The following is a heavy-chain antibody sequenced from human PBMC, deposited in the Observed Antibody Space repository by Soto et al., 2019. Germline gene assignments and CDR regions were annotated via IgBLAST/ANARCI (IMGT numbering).Heavy chain of an antibody. D-gene: IGHD2-15*01. V-gene: IGHV4-39*01. CDR2: MFYSGAT. CDR1: GGSISDISYC. CDR3: ARHKSGSDWLDP. J-gene: IGHJ5*02. Sequence: SETMSLTCTVSGGSISDISYCWGWIRQPPGKGLQWIGCMFYSGATYYNPSLKNRVTLSVDTSNNEFSLKLVSVTAPDTAVYYCARHKSGSDWLDPWGQGTLVTVSS.